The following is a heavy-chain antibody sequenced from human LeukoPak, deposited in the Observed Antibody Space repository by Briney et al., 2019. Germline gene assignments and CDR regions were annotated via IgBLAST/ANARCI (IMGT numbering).Heavy chain of an antibody. CDR1: GYTFITYA. V-gene: IGHV1-3*01. CDR3: TCTDYGDY. Sequence: GASVKVSCKASGYTFITYAIHWVRQAPGQRLEWMGWINGGNGNTKYLENFQGRVTFTRDTSANTAYMELGSLRSEDTAVYYCTCTDYGDYWGQGTLVTVSS. J-gene: IGHJ4*02. CDR2: INGGNGNT. D-gene: IGHD3-16*01.